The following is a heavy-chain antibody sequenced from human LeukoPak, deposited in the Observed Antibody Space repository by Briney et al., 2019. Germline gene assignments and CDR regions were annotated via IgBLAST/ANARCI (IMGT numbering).Heavy chain of an antibody. CDR1: GFTFSSYA. CDR3: AKDHAPFLDTMIVAGFQH. J-gene: IGHJ1*01. CDR2: ISGSGGST. V-gene: IGHV3-23*01. Sequence: TGGSLRLSCAASGFTFSSYAMSWVRRAPGKGLEWVSAISGSGGSTYYADSVKGRFTISRDNSKNTLYLQMNSLRAEDTAVYYCAKDHAPFLDTMIVAGFQHWGQGTLVTVSS. D-gene: IGHD3-22*01.